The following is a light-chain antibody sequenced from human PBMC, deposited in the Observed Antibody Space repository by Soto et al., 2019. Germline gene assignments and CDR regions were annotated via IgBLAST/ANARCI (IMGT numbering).Light chain of an antibody. CDR3: ASYTTSSTYV. V-gene: IGLV2-14*01. Sequence: QSALTQPASVSGSPGQSIAISCTGTSSDVGGYSYVSWYQQQPGKAPKLVISGVSNRPSGVSARFSGSKSGNTASLTISGLQTEDEADYYCASYTTSSTYVFGTGTKVTVL. CDR1: SSDVGGYSY. CDR2: GVS. J-gene: IGLJ1*01.